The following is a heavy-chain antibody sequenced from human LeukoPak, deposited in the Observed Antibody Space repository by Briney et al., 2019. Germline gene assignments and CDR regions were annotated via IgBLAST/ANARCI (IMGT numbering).Heavy chain of an antibody. CDR2: ISSSSSYI. J-gene: IGHJ4*02. V-gene: IGHV3-21*01. CDR3: ARGQQLGTFDY. Sequence: GGTLRLSCAASGFTFSSYSMNWVRQAPGKGLEWVSSISSSSSYIYYADSVKGRFTISRDNAKNSLYLQMNSLRAEDTAVYYCARGQQLGTFDYWGQGTLVTVSS. D-gene: IGHD6-13*01. CDR1: GFTFSSYS.